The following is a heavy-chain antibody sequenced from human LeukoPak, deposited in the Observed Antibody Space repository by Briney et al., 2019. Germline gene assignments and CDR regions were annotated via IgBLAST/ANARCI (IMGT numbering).Heavy chain of an antibody. CDR1: GGSISSGSYY. Sequence: SQTLSLTCTVSGGSISSGSYYWSWIRQPAGKGLEWIGRIYTSGSTNYNPSLKSRVTISVDTSKNQFSLKLSSVTAADTAVYYCASHRYDFWSGYHDYYYYYMDVWGKGTTVTVSS. V-gene: IGHV4-61*02. CDR3: ASHRYDFWSGYHDYYYYYMDV. J-gene: IGHJ6*03. CDR2: IYTSGST. D-gene: IGHD3-3*01.